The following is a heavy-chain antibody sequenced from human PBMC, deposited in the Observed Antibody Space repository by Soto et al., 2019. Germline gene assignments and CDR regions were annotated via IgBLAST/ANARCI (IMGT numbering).Heavy chain of an antibody. J-gene: IGHJ4*02. Sequence: QITLKESGPTLVKPTQTLTLTCTFSGFSLSTSGVGVGWIRQPPGKALEWLALIYWDDDKRYRPSLKSRLTITKDTSKNQVVRTMTNMDPVDTDTYYCAHGSGHLEWLLLDYWGQGTLVTVAS. V-gene: IGHV2-5*02. CDR2: IYWDDDK. CDR1: GFSLSTSGVG. CDR3: AHGSGHLEWLLLDY. D-gene: IGHD3-3*01.